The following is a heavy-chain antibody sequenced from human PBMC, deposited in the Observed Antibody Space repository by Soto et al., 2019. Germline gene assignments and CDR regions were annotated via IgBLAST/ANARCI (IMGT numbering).Heavy chain of an antibody. D-gene: IGHD5-12*01. CDR1: GFTFSNYA. Sequence: PGGSLRLSCAASGFTFSNYAMIWIRQVPGKGLQWVSGLYGSGGGIHYAESVKDRFTISRDNSAYAVYLQMNNLRVEDSAIYYYAKDAVSRDGVWLAHDWGQGTVVTVSS. V-gene: IGHV3-23*01. CDR3: AKDAVSRDGVWLAHD. CDR2: LYGSGGGI. J-gene: IGHJ4*02.